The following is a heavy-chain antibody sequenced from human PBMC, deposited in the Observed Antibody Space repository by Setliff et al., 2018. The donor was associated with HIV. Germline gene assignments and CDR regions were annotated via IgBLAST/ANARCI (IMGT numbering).Heavy chain of an antibody. CDR1: GYVFIHYD. J-gene: IGHJ6*03. D-gene: IGHD1-1*01. CDR2: MNPNNGNT. V-gene: IGHV1-8*02. Sequence: ASVKVSCKASGYVFIHYDINWVRQAPGQGLEWLGWMNPNNGNTAYARKFQGRVAMVRDTSTSTAFMELSSLTFADTAIYYCARGYTNIEMATTYSYYMDVWG. CDR3: ARGYTNIEMATTYSYYMDV.